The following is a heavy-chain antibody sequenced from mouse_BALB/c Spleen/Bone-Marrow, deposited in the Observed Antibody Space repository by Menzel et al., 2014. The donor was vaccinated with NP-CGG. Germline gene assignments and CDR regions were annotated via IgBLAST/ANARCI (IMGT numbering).Heavy chain of an antibody. J-gene: IGHJ4*01. Sequence: QVQLKQSGPELVKPGASVKISCKASSYAFSSSWMNWVKQRPGQGLEWIGRIYPGDGDTKYNGKFKGKATLTADKSSSTAYMQLSSLTSVDSAVYFCARSDGYRDMDYWGQGTSVTVSS. CDR1: SYAFSSSW. D-gene: IGHD2-3*01. V-gene: IGHV1-82*01. CDR3: ARSDGYRDMDY. CDR2: IYPGDGDT.